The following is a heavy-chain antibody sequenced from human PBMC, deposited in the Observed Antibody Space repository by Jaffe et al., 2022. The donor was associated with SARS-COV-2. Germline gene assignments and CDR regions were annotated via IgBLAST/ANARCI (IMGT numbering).Heavy chain of an antibody. Sequence: EVQLVESGGGLVQPGGSLRLSCAASGFTFSSYWMHWVRQAPGKGLVWVSRMSGGGSSTSYADSVKGRFTISRDNAKNTLYLQMNSLRAEDTAVYYCARGGSSSWYIGLDHWGQGILVTVSS. CDR3: ARGGSSSWYIGLDH. V-gene: IGHV3-74*01. D-gene: IGHD6-13*01. CDR2: MSGGGSST. J-gene: IGHJ4*02. CDR1: GFTFSSYW.